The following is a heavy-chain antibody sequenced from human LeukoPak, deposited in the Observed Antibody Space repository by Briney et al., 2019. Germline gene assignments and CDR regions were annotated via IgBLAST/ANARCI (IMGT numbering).Heavy chain of an antibody. Sequence: GGSLRLSCAASGFTFRSYTMNWVRQAPGKGLEWVSAISKSSTYIHYADSVKGRFTVSRDNSKNTLFLQMNSLRAEDTAVYYCAKDGGLWVSAHWGDSWGRGTLVTVSS. V-gene: IGHV3-21*04. CDR1: GFTFRSYT. CDR3: AKDGGLWVSAHWGDS. CDR2: ISKSSTYI. J-gene: IGHJ4*02. D-gene: IGHD7-27*01.